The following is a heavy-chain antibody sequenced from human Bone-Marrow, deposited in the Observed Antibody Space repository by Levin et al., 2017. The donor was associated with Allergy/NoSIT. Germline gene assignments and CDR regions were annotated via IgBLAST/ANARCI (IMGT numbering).Heavy chain of an antibody. Sequence: SETLSLTCAVYGGSFSGYYWSWIRQPPGKGLEWIGEINHSGSTNYNPSLKSRVTISVDTSKNQFSLKLSSVTAADTAVYYCARGYNPNYYYYYYMDVWGKGTTVTVSS. V-gene: IGHV4-34*01. J-gene: IGHJ6*03. CDR1: GGSFSGYY. CDR3: ARGYNPNYYYYYYMDV. D-gene: IGHD1-1*01. CDR2: INHSGST.